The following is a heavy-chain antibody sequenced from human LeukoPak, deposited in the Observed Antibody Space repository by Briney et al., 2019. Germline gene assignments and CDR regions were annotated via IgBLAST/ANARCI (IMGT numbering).Heavy chain of an antibody. CDR3: TRDQTPYY. Sequence: PGGSLRLSCSASGFAFGDYAMSWVRQAPGKGLEWVGFIRSKSNGATTEYAASVKGRFTISRDDSKSIAYLQMNSLKTEDTAVYYCTRDQTPYYWGQGTLVTVSS. CDR1: GFAFGDYA. V-gene: IGHV3-49*04. CDR2: IRSKSNGATT. J-gene: IGHJ4*02.